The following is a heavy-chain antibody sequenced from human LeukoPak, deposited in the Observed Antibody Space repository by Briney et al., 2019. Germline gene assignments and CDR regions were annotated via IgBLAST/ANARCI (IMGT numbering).Heavy chain of an antibody. J-gene: IGHJ4*02. CDR3: ARWPEMATTYYFDY. V-gene: IGHV3-48*01. CDR2: ISSGSTTI. Sequence: PGGSLRLSCAASGFTFNVYNMNWVRQAPGKGPEWVSYISSGSTTIYYADSVKGRFTISRDNSKNTLYLQMNSLRAEDTAVYYCARWPEMATTYYFDYWGQGTLVTVSS. CDR1: GFTFNVYN. D-gene: IGHD5-24*01.